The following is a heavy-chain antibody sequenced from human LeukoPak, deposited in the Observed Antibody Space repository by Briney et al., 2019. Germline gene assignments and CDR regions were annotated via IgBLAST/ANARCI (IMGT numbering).Heavy chain of an antibody. D-gene: IGHD6-19*01. Sequence: GGSLRLSCAASGFTFSSYTMNWVRQPPGKGLEWVSNIGTSTTTIYYADSVKGRFTISRDNSRNTLYLRMNSLRAEDTAVYYCAKAEGWQWPRSNWFDPWGQGTLVTVSS. CDR2: IGTSTTTI. J-gene: IGHJ5*02. CDR1: GFTFSSYT. V-gene: IGHV3-48*01. CDR3: AKAEGWQWPRSNWFDP.